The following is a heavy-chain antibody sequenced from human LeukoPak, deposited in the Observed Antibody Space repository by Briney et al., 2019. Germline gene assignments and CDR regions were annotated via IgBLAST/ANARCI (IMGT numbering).Heavy chain of an antibody. CDR2: IYPGDSDT. Sequence: GESLKISCKGSGYSFTSYWIGWVRQMPGKGLEWMGIIYPGDSDTRYSPSFQGQVTISADKSISTAYLQWSSLKASDTAMYYYARSPSSSTAWFDPWGQGTLVTVSS. CDR3: ARSPSSSTAWFDP. V-gene: IGHV5-51*01. J-gene: IGHJ5*02. D-gene: IGHD2-2*01. CDR1: GYSFTSYW.